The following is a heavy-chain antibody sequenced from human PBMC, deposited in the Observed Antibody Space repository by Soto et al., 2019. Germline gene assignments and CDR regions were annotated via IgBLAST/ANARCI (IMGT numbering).Heavy chain of an antibody. D-gene: IGHD2-8*01. V-gene: IGHV3-21*01. CDR2: ISSSSSYI. CDR3: ASPRPSDIVLMVYATDAFDI. Sequence: PGRSLRLSCAAAGFTFSSYSMNWVRQAPGKGLEWVSSISSSSSYIYYADSVKGRFTISRDNAKNSLYLQMNSLRAEDTAVYYCASPRPSDIVLMVYATDAFDIWGQGTMVTVSS. J-gene: IGHJ3*02. CDR1: GFTFSSYS.